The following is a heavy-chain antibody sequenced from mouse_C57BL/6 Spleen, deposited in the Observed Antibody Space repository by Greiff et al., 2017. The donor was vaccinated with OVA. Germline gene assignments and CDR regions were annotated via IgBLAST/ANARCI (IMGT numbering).Heavy chain of an antibody. CDR2: IDPSDSYT. J-gene: IGHJ4*01. Sequence: VQLQQPGAELVMPGASVKLSCKASGYTFTSYWMHWVKQRPGQGLEWIGEIDPSDSYTNYNQKFKGKSTLTVDKSSSTAYMQLSSLTSEDSAVYYCARRGIKGYAMDYWGQGTSVTVSS. V-gene: IGHV1-69*01. CDR1: GYTFTSYW. CDR3: ARRGIKGYAMDY. D-gene: IGHD1-2*01.